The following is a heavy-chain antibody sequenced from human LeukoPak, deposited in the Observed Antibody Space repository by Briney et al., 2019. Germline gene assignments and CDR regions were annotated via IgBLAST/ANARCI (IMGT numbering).Heavy chain of an antibody. CDR2: IYYSGST. Sequence: SETLSLTCTVSGGSISSSTYYWGWIRQPPGKGLEWIGSIYYSGSTYYNPPLKSRVTISVDTSKNRFSLKLSSVTAADTAVYYCARHPTFSRGYFDFWGQGTLVTVSS. V-gene: IGHV4-39*01. CDR1: GGSISSSTYY. D-gene: IGHD2/OR15-2a*01. J-gene: IGHJ4*02. CDR3: ARHPTFSRGYFDF.